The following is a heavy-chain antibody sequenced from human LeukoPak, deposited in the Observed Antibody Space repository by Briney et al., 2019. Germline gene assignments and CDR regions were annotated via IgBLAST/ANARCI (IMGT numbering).Heavy chain of an antibody. J-gene: IGHJ6*03. CDR1: GGSIGTYY. V-gene: IGHV4-59*08. Sequence: SETLSLTCTVSGGSIGTYYWSWIRQSPGKGLEWIGYIFVTGTRYNPYLQSRVTISVDRSRNQFFLKMSSVTAADTAVYYCARHIGGGIEDMDVWGKGTKVIVSS. CDR2: IFVTGT. D-gene: IGHD3-16*02. CDR3: ARHIGGGIEDMDV.